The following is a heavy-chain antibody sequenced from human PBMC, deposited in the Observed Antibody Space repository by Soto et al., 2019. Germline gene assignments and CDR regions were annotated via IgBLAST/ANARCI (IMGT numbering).Heavy chain of an antibody. Sequence: GDSLKISCKGSGYSFSSCWLGWGLQIPWKGLEWMGIIYPGDSDTRYSPSFQGQVTISADKSISTAYLQWSSLKASDTAMYYCARYDTAMEIFDYWGQGTLVTVSS. V-gene: IGHV5-51*01. CDR2: IYPGDSDT. D-gene: IGHD5-18*01. CDR1: GYSFSSCW. J-gene: IGHJ4*02. CDR3: ARYDTAMEIFDY.